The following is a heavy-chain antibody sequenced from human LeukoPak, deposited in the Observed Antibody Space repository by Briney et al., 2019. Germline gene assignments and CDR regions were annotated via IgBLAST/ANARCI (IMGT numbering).Heavy chain of an antibody. D-gene: IGHD3-9*01. CDR2: FDPEDGET. CDR1: GYTLTELS. V-gene: IGHV1-24*01. Sequence: GASVKVSCKVSGYTLTELSMHWVRQAPGKGLEWMGGFDPEDGETIYAQKFRGRVTMTEDTSTDTAYMELSSLRSEDTAVYYCATAPNYDILTGYYTNWYFDLWGRGTLVTVSS. CDR3: ATAPNYDILTGYYTNWYFDL. J-gene: IGHJ2*01.